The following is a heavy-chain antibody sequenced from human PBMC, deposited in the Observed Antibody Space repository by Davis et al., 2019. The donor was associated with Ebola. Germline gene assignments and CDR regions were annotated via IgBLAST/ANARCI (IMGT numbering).Heavy chain of an antibody. CDR1: GVSISSRDYY. V-gene: IGHV4-39*01. Sequence: SETLSLTCTVSGVSISSRDYYWGWIRQSPGKGLEWIGSFYYSVATYYNPSLKSRITISADASKNQFSLKLTSVTAADTAVYYCARWVFYGMDVWGNGTTVTVSS. CDR3: ARWVFYGMDV. CDR2: FYYSVAT. J-gene: IGHJ6*04.